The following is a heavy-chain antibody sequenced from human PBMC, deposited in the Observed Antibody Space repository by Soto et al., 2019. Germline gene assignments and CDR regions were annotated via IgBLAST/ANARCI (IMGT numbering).Heavy chain of an antibody. CDR2: IHDSGST. D-gene: IGHD6-13*01. CDR1: GGSISSGASY. CDR3: ARGGPAAGRPFDY. J-gene: IGHJ4*02. Sequence: QVQLQESGPGLVKPSQTLSLTCTVSGGSISSGASYWSWIRQHPGKGLEWIGYIHDSGSTYYNPSLRSRVTISVDTSKTRLSLKLSSVTAADTAVYYCARGGPAAGRPFDYWGQGTLVTVSS. V-gene: IGHV4-31*03.